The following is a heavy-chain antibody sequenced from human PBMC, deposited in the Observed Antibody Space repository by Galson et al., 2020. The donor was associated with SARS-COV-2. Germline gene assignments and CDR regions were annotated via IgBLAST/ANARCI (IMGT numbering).Heavy chain of an antibody. CDR2: ISISSTYI. V-gene: IGHV3-21*01. CDR3: ARRYCSTTGCYEYFDY. CDR1: GFTFTYYS. Sequence: NSGGSLRLSCAASGFTFTYYSMNWVRQAPGKGLEWVSSISISSTYIYYADSVKGRFTISRDNARYSLSLQMNSLRAADTAVYYCARRYCSTTGCYEYFDYWGQGTLVTVSS. D-gene: IGHD2-2*01. J-gene: IGHJ4*02.